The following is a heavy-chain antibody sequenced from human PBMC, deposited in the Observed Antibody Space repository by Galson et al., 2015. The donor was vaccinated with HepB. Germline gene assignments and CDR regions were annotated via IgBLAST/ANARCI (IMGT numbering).Heavy chain of an antibody. Sequence: SLRLSCAASGFTVSSNYMSWVRQAPGKGLEWVSVIYSGGNTYYADSVKGRFTLSRDNSKNTLYLQMNSLRVEDTAVYYCARQIGNSYYFDCWGQGTLVTVSS. V-gene: IGHV3-53*01. CDR2: IYSGGNT. D-gene: IGHD4-23*01. CDR3: ARQIGNSYYFDC. CDR1: GFTVSSNY. J-gene: IGHJ4*02.